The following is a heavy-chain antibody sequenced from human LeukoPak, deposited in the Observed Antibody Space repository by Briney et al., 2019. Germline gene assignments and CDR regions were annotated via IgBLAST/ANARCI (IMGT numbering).Heavy chain of an antibody. V-gene: IGHV3-23*01. CDR3: AKGYTVTTTLVDY. J-gene: IGHJ4*02. Sequence: GGSLRLSCAASGFTFSSFAMSWVRQAPGKGLDWVSAISGGGISTYYADSVRGRSTISRDNSKNTLFLQMNSLRAEDTAVYYCAKGYTVTTTLVDYWGQGTLVTVSS. CDR1: GFTFSSFA. CDR2: ISGGGIST. D-gene: IGHD4-17*01.